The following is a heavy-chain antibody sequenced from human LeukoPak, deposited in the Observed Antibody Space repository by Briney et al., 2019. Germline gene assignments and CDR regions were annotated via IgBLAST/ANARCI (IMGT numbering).Heavy chain of an antibody. D-gene: IGHD6-13*01. CDR2: INPSGGST. J-gene: IGHJ1*01. CDR3: ARDLFGQQLLPEYFQH. Sequence: ASVKVSCKAAGYTFTSYYMHWVRQAPGQGLEWMGIINPSGGSTSYAQKFQGRVTMTRDTSTSTVYMELSSLRSEDTAVYYCARDLFGQQLLPEYFQHWGQGTLVTVSS. CDR1: GYTFTSYY. V-gene: IGHV1-46*01.